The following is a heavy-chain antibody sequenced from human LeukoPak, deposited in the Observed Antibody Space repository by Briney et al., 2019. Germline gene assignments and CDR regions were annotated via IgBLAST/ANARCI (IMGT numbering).Heavy chain of an antibody. CDR2: IKTDGSEK. Sequence: GGSLRLSCEGSGFTFSSYWMGWVRQAPGKGLQWVANIKTDGSEKYYVDSVKGRFTISRDNAKNSLYLQMNSLRAEDTAVYYCATYSSLNRREFQYWGQGTLLTVSS. D-gene: IGHD3-22*01. V-gene: IGHV3-7*01. CDR3: ATYSSLNRREFQY. CDR1: GFTFSSYW. J-gene: IGHJ1*01.